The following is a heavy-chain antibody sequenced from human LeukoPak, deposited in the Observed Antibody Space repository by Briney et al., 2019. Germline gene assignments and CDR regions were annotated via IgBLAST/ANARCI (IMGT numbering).Heavy chain of an antibody. CDR3: ARARGTEAIDY. Sequence: SETLSLTCAVYGGSFSGYYWAWIRQLPGKGLEWIGETNQSGSRNYNPSLKSRVTISEDTSKNQFSLKLTSVTAADTAVYYCARARGTEAIDYWGHGTLVTVSS. CDR2: TNQSGSR. J-gene: IGHJ4*01. D-gene: IGHD6-25*01. CDR1: GGSFSGYY. V-gene: IGHV4-34*01.